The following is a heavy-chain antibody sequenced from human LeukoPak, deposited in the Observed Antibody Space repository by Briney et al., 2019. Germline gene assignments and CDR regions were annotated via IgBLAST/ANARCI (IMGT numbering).Heavy chain of an antibody. Sequence: GGSLRLSCAASGFTFSSYSMNWVRQAPGKGLEWVSSISSSSSYIYYADSAKGRFTISRDNAKNSLYLQMNSLRAEDTAVYYCATAFRGSYDNWGQGTLVTVSS. V-gene: IGHV3-21*01. CDR2: ISSSSSYI. D-gene: IGHD1-26*01. CDR3: ATAFRGSYDN. CDR1: GFTFSSYS. J-gene: IGHJ4*02.